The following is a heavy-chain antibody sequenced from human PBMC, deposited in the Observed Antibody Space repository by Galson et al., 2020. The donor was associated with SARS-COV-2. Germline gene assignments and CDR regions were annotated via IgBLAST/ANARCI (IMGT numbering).Heavy chain of an antibody. CDR3: ARDRTGCYYGPPDY. J-gene: IGHJ4*02. D-gene: IGHD1-26*01. V-gene: IGHV3-30*04. CDR1: GFTISSYA. CDR2: ISYDGSNK. Sequence: GESLKISCAASGFTISSYAMHWVRQAPGKGLEWVAVISYDGSNKYYADSVKGRFTISRDNSKNTLYLQMNSLRAEDTAVYYCARDRTGCYYGPPDYWGQGTLVTVSS.